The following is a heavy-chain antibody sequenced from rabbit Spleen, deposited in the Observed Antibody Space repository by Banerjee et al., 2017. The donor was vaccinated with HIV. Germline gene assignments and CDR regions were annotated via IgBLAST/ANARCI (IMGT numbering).Heavy chain of an antibody. J-gene: IGHJ4*01. CDR2: INIVTGRS. Sequence: QSLEESGGGLVQPEGSLTLTCKASGFSFSDKDVMCWVRQAPGKGLEWIACINIVTGRSVYASWAKGRFTMSRTSSTTVTLQMTSLTAADTATYFCARDLVAAIGWNFNLWGPGTLVTVS. V-gene: IGHV1S40*01. D-gene: IGHD5-1*01. CDR3: ARDLVAAIGWNFNL. CDR1: GFSFSDKDV.